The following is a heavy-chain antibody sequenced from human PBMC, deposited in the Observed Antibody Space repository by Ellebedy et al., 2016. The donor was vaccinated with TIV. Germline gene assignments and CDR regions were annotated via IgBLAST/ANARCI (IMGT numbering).Heavy chain of an antibody. V-gene: IGHV1-2*02. J-gene: IGHJ4*02. Sequence: ASVKVSCKASGYTFTAYYMHWVRQAPGQGLEWMGWMNPNSGDINYAQKFQGRVTMTRDTSISTAYMEVSSLTSDDMAVYYCARDNYLGFGKSFHFDHWGQGTLVTVSS. CDR2: MNPNSGDI. CDR3: ARDNYLGFGKSFHFDH. CDR1: GYTFTAYY. D-gene: IGHD4-11*01.